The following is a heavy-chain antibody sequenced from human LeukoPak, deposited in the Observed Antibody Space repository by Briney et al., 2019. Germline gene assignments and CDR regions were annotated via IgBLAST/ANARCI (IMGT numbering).Heavy chain of an antibody. CDR2: ISSNGGST. V-gene: IGHV3-64*01. J-gene: IGHJ6*04. CDR3: ARAIEDV. CDR1: GFTFSSYA. D-gene: IGHD3-16*02. Sequence: PGGSLRLSCAASGFTFSSYAMHWVRQAPGKGLEYVSAISSNGGSTYYANSVKGRFTISRDNSKNTLYLQMGSLRAEDMAVYYCARAIEDVWGKGTTVTISS.